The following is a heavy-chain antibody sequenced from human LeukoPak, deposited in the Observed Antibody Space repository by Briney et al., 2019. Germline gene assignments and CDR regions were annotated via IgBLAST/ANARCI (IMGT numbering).Heavy chain of an antibody. CDR3: ARDAGYRDY. CDR1: GFTFSSCW. CDR2: IKQDGSEK. J-gene: IGHJ4*02. Sequence: GGSLRLSCAASGFTFSSCWMSWVRQAPGKVLEWVANIKQDGSEKYYVDSVKGRFTISRDNAKNSLYLQMNSLRAEDTAVYYCARDAGYRDYWGQGTLVTVSS. D-gene: IGHD3-9*01. V-gene: IGHV3-7*01.